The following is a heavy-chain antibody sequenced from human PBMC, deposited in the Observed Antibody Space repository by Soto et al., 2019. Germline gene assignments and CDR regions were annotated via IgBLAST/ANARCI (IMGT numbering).Heavy chain of an antibody. D-gene: IGHD2-21*01. Sequence: EVQLVESGGDLVQPGGSLRLSCTASGFMFNNYWMTWVRQAPGKGLEWVANIKQDGTEKYYVDSVKGRFTVSRDNAKNAVFLQMTSLRVEDTALYYSARGPYCGNSPCIHLIDFWGQGTWVTVSS. J-gene: IGHJ1*01. CDR2: IKQDGTEK. V-gene: IGHV3-7*01. CDR3: ARGPYCGNSPCIHLIDF. CDR1: GFMFNNYW.